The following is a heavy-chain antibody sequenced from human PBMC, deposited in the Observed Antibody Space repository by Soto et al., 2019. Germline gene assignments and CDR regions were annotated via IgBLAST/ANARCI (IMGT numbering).Heavy chain of an antibody. D-gene: IGHD2-2*01. CDR2: IYASGST. CDR3: ARGGMVIIPTATAFDY. CDR1: GGSISPYY. J-gene: IGHJ4*02. V-gene: IGHV4-4*07. Sequence: SETLSLTCTVSGGSISPYYWSWIRHPAGKGLEWIGRIYASGSTNYNPSLKGRVTMPVATSKNQFSLKLSSVTAADTAVYYCARGGMVIIPTATAFDYWGQGTLVTVSS.